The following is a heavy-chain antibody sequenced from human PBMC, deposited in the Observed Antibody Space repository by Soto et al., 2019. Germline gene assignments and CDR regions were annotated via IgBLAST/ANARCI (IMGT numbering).Heavy chain of an antibody. Sequence: EWIGEIYHSGSTNYNPPLKSRVTISVDKSKNQFSLKLSSVTAADPAVYYCAGAAMGGLSWPFDYWGQGTLVTGCS. V-gene: IGHV4-4*02. D-gene: IGHD6-13*01. CDR2: IYHSGST. J-gene: IGHJ4*02. CDR3: AGAAMGGLSWPFDY.